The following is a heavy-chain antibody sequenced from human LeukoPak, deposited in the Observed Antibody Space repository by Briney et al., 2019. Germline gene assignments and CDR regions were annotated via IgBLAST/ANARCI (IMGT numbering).Heavy chain of an antibody. Sequence: SVKVSCKASGGTFSCYAISWVRQAPGQGLEWMGGIIPIFGTANYAQKFQGRVTITADESTSTAYMELSSLRSEDTAVYYCARGPTRITMVRGAPDYYFDYWGQGTLVTVSS. CDR1: GGTFSCYA. CDR3: ARGPTRITMVRGAPDYYFDY. CDR2: IIPIFGTA. V-gene: IGHV1-69*01. D-gene: IGHD3-10*01. J-gene: IGHJ4*02.